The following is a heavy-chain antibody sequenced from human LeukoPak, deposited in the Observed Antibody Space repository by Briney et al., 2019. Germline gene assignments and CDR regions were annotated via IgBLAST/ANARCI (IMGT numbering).Heavy chain of an antibody. V-gene: IGHV3-74*01. Sequence: PGGSLRLSCAVSGFTFSTYWMHWVRQAPGKGLVWVSLINSDGSNTNYAGSVKGRFTISRDNAKNTLYLQMNSLRAEDTAVYYCARETKYYAILTGYYASSHFDYWGQGALVTVSS. CDR2: INSDGSNT. J-gene: IGHJ4*02. CDR3: ARETKYYAILTGYYASSHFDY. D-gene: IGHD3-9*01. CDR1: GFTFSTYW.